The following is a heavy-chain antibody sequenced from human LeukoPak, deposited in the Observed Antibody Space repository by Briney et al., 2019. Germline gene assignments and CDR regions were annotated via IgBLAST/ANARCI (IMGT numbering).Heavy chain of an antibody. D-gene: IGHD4-23*01. V-gene: IGHV3-7*01. CDR3: ARGLVYGGNPGGY. Sequence: PGGSLRLSCAASGFTFSSYWMSWVRQAPGKGLEWVANIKQDGSEKYYVDSVKGRFTISRDNAKNSLYLQMNSLRAEDTAVYYCARGLVYGGNPGGYWGQGTLVTVSS. J-gene: IGHJ4*02. CDR1: GFTFSSYW. CDR2: IKQDGSEK.